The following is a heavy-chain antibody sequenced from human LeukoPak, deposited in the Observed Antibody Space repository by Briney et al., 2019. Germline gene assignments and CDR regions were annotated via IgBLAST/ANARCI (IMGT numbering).Heavy chain of an antibody. CDR2: ISSSGSTI. V-gene: IGHV3-11*04. J-gene: IGHJ5*02. Sequence: GGSLRPSCAASGFTFSDYYMSWIRQAPGKGLEWVSYISSSGSTIYYADSVKGRFTISRDNAKNSLYLQMNSLRAEDTAVYYCAYDFWSPRGWFDPWGQGTLVTVSS. D-gene: IGHD3-3*01. CDR1: GFTFSDYY. CDR3: AYDFWSPRGWFDP.